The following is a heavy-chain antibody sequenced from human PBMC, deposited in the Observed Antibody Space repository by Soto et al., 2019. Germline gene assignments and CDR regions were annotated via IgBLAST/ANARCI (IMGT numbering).Heavy chain of an antibody. CDR3: AKGPYSSGWYDFFHDY. D-gene: IGHD6-19*01. V-gene: IGHV3-23*01. CDR1: GFTFSSYA. CDR2: ISGSGDST. J-gene: IGHJ4*02. Sequence: GGSLRLSCAASGFTFSSYAMSWVRQAPGKGLEWVSAISGSGDSTYYADSVKGRFTISRDNSKNTLYLQMNSLRAEDTAVYYCAKGPYSSGWYDFFHDYWGQGTLVTVSS.